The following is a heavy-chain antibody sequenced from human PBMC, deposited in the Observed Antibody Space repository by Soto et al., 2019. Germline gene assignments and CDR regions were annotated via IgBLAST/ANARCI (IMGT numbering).Heavy chain of an antibody. CDR2: ISYDGSNK. Sequence: VQLVESGGGVVQPGRSLRLSCAASGFTFSSYGMHWVRQAPGKGLEWVAVISYDGSNKYYADSVKGRFTISRDNSKNTLYLQMNSLRAEDTAVYYCAKDLSTVTTGYGMDVWGQGTTVTVSS. V-gene: IGHV3-30*18. J-gene: IGHJ6*02. CDR1: GFTFSSYG. D-gene: IGHD4-17*01. CDR3: AKDLSTVTTGYGMDV.